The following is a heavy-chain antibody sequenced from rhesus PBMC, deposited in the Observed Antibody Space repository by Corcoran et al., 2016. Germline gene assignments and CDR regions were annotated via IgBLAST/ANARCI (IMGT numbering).Heavy chain of an antibody. D-gene: IGHD4-29*01. V-gene: IGHV4-127*01. CDR1: GYSISSGYG. Sequence: QVQLQESGPGLVKPSETLSLTCAVPGYSISSGYGWSWIRQPPGKGLGWIGYIGGSSGSTNYNPSLKRQVTISKDSSKNQFSLKLSSVTAADTAVYYCARGFDYGTYWGQGVLVTVST. CDR3: ARGFDYGTY. CDR2: IGGSSGST. J-gene: IGHJ4*01.